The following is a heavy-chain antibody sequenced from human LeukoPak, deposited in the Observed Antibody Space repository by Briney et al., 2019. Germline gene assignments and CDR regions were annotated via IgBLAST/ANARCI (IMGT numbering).Heavy chain of an antibody. J-gene: IGHJ3*01. CDR1: GFTLTNYA. Sequence: GGSLRLSCAASGFTLTNYAMSWVRQAPGKGLEWVSSINPSSGNTYYADSVKGRFTISRDNSKNTVYLQMSSLRVEDTALYYCAKDFVRGTLTGAFDVWGRGAMVTVST. CDR2: INPSSGNT. CDR3: AKDFVRGTLTGAFDV. V-gene: IGHV3-23*01. D-gene: IGHD3-10*01.